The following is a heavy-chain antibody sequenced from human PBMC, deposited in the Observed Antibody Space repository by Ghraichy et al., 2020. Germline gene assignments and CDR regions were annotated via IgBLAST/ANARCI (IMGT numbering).Heavy chain of an antibody. CDR1: GGSISSSSYY. J-gene: IGHJ6*02. Sequence: SETLSLTCTVSGGSISSSSYYWGWIRQPPGKGLEWIGSIYYSGSTYYNPSLKSRVTISVDTSKNQFSLKLSSVTAADTAVYYCARLGWEVPAALYYYGMDVWGQGTTVTVSS. V-gene: IGHV4-39*01. CDR3: ARLGWEVPAALYYYGMDV. D-gene: IGHD2-2*01. CDR2: IYYSGST.